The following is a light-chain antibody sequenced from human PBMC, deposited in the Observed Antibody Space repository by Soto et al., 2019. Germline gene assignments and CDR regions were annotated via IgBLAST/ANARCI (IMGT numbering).Light chain of an antibody. V-gene: IGKV3-20*01. CDR2: RAS. CDR1: QSVRSN. J-gene: IGKJ1*01. CDR3: QQYDSSPRT. Sequence: EIVMTQSPATLSVSPGEGATLSCRASQSVRSNVAWYYQKPGQAPRLLIYRASSRAADIPDRFSGSGSGTDFTLTINRLEPEDFAVYYCQQYDSSPRTFGQGTKV.